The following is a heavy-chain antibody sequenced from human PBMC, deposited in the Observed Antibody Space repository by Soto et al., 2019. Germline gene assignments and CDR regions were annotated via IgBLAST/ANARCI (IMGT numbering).Heavy chain of an antibody. CDR2: MNPDSGDT. V-gene: IGHV1-8*01. Sequence: QVQLVQSGAEVKKPGASVKVSCKASGYTFTNYDINWVRQATGQGLEWMGWMNPDSGDTRYAQEFQGRVTMTRDTSISTAYMELSSLRSEDTAVYYCARGRRDYYDSGDGVPLAYWGQGTLVIVSS. J-gene: IGHJ4*02. CDR1: GYTFTNYD. CDR3: ARGRRDYYDSGDGVPLAY. D-gene: IGHD3-22*01.